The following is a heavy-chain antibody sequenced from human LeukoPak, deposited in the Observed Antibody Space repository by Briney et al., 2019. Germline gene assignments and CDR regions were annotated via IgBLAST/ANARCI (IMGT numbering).Heavy chain of an antibody. Sequence: SETLSLTCTVSGGSISNYYWSWIRQPPGKGLEWVGYIYYSGNTNYNPSLKSRVTISVDTSKNQFSLKLSSVTAADTAIYYCARGGYYGSGNDFRFDPWGQGTLVTVSS. D-gene: IGHD3-10*01. CDR3: ARGGYYGSGNDFRFDP. J-gene: IGHJ5*02. CDR1: GGSISNYY. V-gene: IGHV4-59*01. CDR2: IYYSGNT.